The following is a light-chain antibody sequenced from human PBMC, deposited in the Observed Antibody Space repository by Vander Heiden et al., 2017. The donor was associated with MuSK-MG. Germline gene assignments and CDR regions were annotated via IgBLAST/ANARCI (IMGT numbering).Light chain of an antibody. CDR3: QSYDTSLSGV. Sequence: QSVMTQPPSVSGDPGQRVTISCTGSSSNIGAGYDVHWYQQFPGTAPTLLIYGNNNRPSGVPDRFAGSKSGTSASLAIAGLQAEDEADYYCQSYDTSLSGVFGGGTKLTVL. CDR1: SSNIGAGYD. J-gene: IGLJ2*01. CDR2: GNN. V-gene: IGLV1-40*01.